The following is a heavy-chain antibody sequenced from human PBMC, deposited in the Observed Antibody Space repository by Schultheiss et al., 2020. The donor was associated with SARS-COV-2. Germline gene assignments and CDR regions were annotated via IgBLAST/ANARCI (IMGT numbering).Heavy chain of an antibody. D-gene: IGHD7-27*01. CDR2: INPNSGGT. V-gene: IGHV1-2*02. CDR3: ARAVKLGIYYYYYYMDV. Sequence: GGSLRLSCKASGYTFTGYYMHWVRQAPGQGLEWMGWINPNSGGTNYAQKFQGRVTMTRDTSISTAYMELRSLRSDDTAVYYCARAVKLGIYYYYYYMDVWGKGTTVTVSS. CDR1: GYTFTGYY. J-gene: IGHJ6*03.